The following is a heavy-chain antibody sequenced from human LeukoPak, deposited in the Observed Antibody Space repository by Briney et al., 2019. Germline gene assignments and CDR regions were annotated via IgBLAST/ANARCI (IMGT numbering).Heavy chain of an antibody. V-gene: IGHV1-24*01. CDR2: FDPEDGET. J-gene: IGHJ1*01. D-gene: IGHD3-22*01. CDR1: GYTLTELS. Sequence: ASVKVSCKVSGYTLTELSIHWVRQAPGKGLEWMGGFDPEDGETIYAQRFQGRVTMTEDTSTNTAYMELSSLRSEDAAVYYCATVSYYYDSSGYQGYFQHWGQGTLVTVSS. CDR3: ATVSYYYDSSGYQGYFQH.